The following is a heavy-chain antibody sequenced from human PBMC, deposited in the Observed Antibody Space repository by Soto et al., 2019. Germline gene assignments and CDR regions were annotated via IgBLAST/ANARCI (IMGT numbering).Heavy chain of an antibody. Sequence: GGSLRLSCAASGFTLRSYAMHWVRQAPGKGLEWVAVISSDGSSEYYADSVKGRFTISRDNSRNTLYLEMNSLRAEDTAVYYCARGFSWLGDLLWSDAFDIWGQGTMVTVSS. CDR1: GFTLRSYA. V-gene: IGHV3-30-3*01. CDR2: ISSDGSSE. CDR3: ARGFSWLGDLLWSDAFDI. J-gene: IGHJ3*02. D-gene: IGHD3-10*01.